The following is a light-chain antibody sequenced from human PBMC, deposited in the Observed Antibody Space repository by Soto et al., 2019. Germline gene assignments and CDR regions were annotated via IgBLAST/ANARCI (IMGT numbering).Light chain of an antibody. CDR1: ITDVGTYNY. Sequence: QSVLTQPASVSGSPGQSITISCTGTITDVGTYNYVSWYQQHPGKAPKLMIYEVTNRPSGVSFLFSGSKSGNTASLTISGLRAEDEGDYFCSSYTTTTTWLFGGGTQLTVL. CDR3: SSYTTTTTWL. J-gene: IGLJ3*02. V-gene: IGLV2-14*01. CDR2: EVT.